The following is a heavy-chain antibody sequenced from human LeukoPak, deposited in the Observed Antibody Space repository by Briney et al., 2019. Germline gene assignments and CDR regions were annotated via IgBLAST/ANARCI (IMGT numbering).Heavy chain of an antibody. CDR1: GGSISSSNYY. J-gene: IGHJ5*02. CDR2: INHSGST. D-gene: IGHD7-27*01. V-gene: IGHV4-39*07. CDR3: ATLGVGWFDP. Sequence: SETLSPTCIVSGGSISSSNYYWGWIRQSPGKGLEWIGEINHSGSTNYNPSLKSRVTISVDTSKNQFSLKLSSVTAADTAVYYCATLGVGWFDPWGQGTLVTVSS.